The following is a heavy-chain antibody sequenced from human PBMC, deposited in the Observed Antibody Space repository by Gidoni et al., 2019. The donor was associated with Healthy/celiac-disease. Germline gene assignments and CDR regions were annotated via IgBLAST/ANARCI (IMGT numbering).Heavy chain of an antibody. Sequence: QVQLQQWGARLLKPSETLSLTCAVYAGSFTGYYWTWIRQPPGKGLEWIGEINHSGSTKYNPSLKSRVTISADRSRNQFSLKLSSVTAADTAVYYCARGGPIAARLRFDPWGQGTLVTVSS. CDR3: ARGGPIAARLRFDP. J-gene: IGHJ5*02. CDR1: AGSFTGYY. CDR2: INHSGST. D-gene: IGHD6-6*01. V-gene: IGHV4-34*01.